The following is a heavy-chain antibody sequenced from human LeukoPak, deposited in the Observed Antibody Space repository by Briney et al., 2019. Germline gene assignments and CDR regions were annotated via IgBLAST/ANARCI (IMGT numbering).Heavy chain of an antibody. V-gene: IGHV4-34*01. CDR2: INHTGRT. CDR1: GGSFSGYY. Sequence: SETLSLTCAVYGGSFSGYYWSWIRQPPGKGLEWIGEINHTGRTNYNPSLKSRVTISIDTSKNQFSLKLRSVTAADTAVYYCARSDADGWDYWGQGTLVTVSS. D-gene: IGHD4-17*01. CDR3: ARSDADGWDY. J-gene: IGHJ4*02.